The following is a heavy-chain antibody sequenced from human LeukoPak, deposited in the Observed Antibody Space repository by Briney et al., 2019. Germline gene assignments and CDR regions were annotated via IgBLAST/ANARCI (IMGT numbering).Heavy chain of an antibody. CDR3: ARGLGRELDGAFDI. J-gene: IGHJ3*02. D-gene: IGHD3-10*01. CDR1: GFTFSSYS. V-gene: IGHV3-21*04. CDR2: ISSSSSYR. Sequence: GGSLRLSCAASGFTFSSYSMNWVRQAPGKGLEWVSSISSSSSYRYYADSVKGRFTISRDNAKNSLYLQMNSLRAEDTAVYYCARGLGRELDGAFDIWGQGTMVTVSS.